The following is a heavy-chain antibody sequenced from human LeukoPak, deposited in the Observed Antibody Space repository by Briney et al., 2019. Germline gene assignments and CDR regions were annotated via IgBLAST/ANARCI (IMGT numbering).Heavy chain of an antibody. Sequence: ASLWVSCAASGYTFTELTEYYSHGVRQAPGQGLEWMGWIKPDTDGTKYAQKFQRRVTMHRQMPMNTAYMELSSLTSDDTAVYYCARRLGGSSERYELWAQGPLVPVPS. D-gene: IGHD1-26*01. CDR3: ARRLGGSSERYEL. CDR1: GYTFTELTEYY. J-gene: IGHJ4*02. CDR2: IKPDTDGT. V-gene: IGHV1-2*02.